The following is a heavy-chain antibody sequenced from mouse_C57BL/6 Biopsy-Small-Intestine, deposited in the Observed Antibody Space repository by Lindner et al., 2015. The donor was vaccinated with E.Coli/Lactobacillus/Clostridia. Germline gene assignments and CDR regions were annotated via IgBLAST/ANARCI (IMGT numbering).Heavy chain of an antibody. D-gene: IGHD1-1*01. CDR1: GYTFTSYG. Sequence: VQLQESGAELARPGASVKLSCKASGYTFTSYGISWAKQRTGQGLEWIGEIYPRSGNTYYNEKFKGKATLTADKSSSTAYMELRSLTSEDSAVYFCARNYGSSYVGWYFDVWGTGTTVTVSS. J-gene: IGHJ1*03. V-gene: IGHV1-81*01. CDR2: IYPRSGNT. CDR3: ARNYGSSYVGWYFDV.